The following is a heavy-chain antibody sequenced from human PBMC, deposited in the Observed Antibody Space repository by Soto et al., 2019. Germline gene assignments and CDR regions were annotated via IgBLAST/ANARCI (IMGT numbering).Heavy chain of an antibody. J-gene: IGHJ6*02. Sequence: QVQLVQSGAEVEKPGASVKVSCKASGYTFPTYGISWVRQAPGQGLEWMAWISAHTGNTNYAQKFQGRVTMSTDTSTSTAYMEVRSLRSDDTAVYYCARSNALYYYYYGMDVWGQGTTVTVSS. CDR2: ISAHTGNT. D-gene: IGHD7-27*01. CDR1: GYTFPTYG. CDR3: ARSNALYYYYYGMDV. V-gene: IGHV1-18*01.